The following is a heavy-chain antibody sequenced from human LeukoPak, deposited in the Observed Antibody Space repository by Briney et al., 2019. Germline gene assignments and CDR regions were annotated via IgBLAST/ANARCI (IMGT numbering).Heavy chain of an antibody. CDR2: IYYSGST. D-gene: IGHD1-1*01. V-gene: IGHV4-59*01. CDR1: GGSISSYY. CDR3: ARVGIRGAYYFDY. Sequence: PSETLSLTCTVSGGSISSYYWSWIRQPPGKGLEWIGYIYYSGSTNYNPSLKSRVTISVDTSKNQFSLKLSSVTAADTAVYYCARVGIRGAYYFDYWGQGTLVTVSS. J-gene: IGHJ4*02.